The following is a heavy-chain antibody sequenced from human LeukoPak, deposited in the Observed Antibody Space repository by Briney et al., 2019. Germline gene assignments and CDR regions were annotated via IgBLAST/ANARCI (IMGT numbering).Heavy chain of an antibody. CDR1: GGSISSGGYY. V-gene: IGHV4-31*03. CDR2: IYYSGST. CDR3: ARDLDWNYADY. D-gene: IGHD1-7*01. J-gene: IGHJ4*02. Sequence: SETLSLTCTVSGGSISSGGYYWSWIRQHPGKGLEWIGYIYYSGSTYYNPSLKSRLTISVDTSKNQFSLKLSSVTAADTAVYYCARDLDWNYADYWGQGTLVTVSS.